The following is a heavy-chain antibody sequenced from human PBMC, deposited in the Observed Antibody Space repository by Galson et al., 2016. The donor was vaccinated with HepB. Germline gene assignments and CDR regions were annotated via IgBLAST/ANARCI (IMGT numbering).Heavy chain of an antibody. J-gene: IGHJ4*02. CDR3: ASDLSPYRELDYFDH. D-gene: IGHD1-7*01. CDR2: ISYYYVQE. Sequence: SLRLSCAASGFTFSDHAMYWVRQPPGKGLEWVALISYYYVQEFYADSVKGRFTISRDNSKSTVYLQMNDLTIEDTAMYFCASDLSPYRELDYFDHWGQVTLATVSS. V-gene: IGHV3-30*04. CDR1: GFTFSDHA.